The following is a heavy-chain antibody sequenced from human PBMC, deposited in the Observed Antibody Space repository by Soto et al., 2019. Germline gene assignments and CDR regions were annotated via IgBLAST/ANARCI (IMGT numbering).Heavy chain of an antibody. CDR3: ARPYYDSSGYYLWYFDY. V-gene: IGHV1-69*06. Sequence: QVQLVQSGAEVKKPGSSVKLSCKASGDSFNTFAVTWVRQAPGQGLEWMGGIIPNFDTPNYAPEFQGRVTIIADKSTSTPYMELSSLRSEDTAVYYCARPYYDSSGYYLWYFDYWGQGTLVTVSS. CDR1: GDSFNTFA. J-gene: IGHJ4*02. D-gene: IGHD3-22*01. CDR2: IIPNFDTP.